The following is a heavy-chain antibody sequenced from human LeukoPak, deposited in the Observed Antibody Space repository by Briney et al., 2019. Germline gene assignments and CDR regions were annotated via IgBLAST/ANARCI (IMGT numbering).Heavy chain of an antibody. V-gene: IGHV3-66*01. CDR3: ASGIRAFDN. D-gene: IGHD1-26*01. Sequence: PGGSLTLSCAASGFTVCSTHMRWVRQAPGKGLEWVSVTYCGGSTYYADSVKGRCTISRGNSKNTLYLQMNSPRGEDTAVYYCASGIRAFDNWGQGTLVTVSA. J-gene: IGHJ4*02. CDR1: GFTVCSTH. CDR2: TYCGGST.